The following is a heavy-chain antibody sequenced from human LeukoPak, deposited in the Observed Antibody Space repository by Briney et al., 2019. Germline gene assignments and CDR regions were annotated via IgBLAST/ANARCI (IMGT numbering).Heavy chain of an antibody. CDR2: INHSGSA. D-gene: IGHD1-1*01. J-gene: IGHJ3*02. CDR3: ARMRDNWNVCVFDI. CDR1: GGSFSGYY. Sequence: SETLSLTCAVYGGSFSGYYWTWIRQPPGKGLEWIGEINHSGSASYNPSLKSRVTISVDTSKIQFSLKLSSVTATDTAVYYCARMRDNWNVCVFDIWGQGTMVTVSS. V-gene: IGHV4-34*01.